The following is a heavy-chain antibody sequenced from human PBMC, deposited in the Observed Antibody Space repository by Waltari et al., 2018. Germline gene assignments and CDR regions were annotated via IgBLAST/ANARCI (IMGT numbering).Heavy chain of an antibody. Sequence: QVQLVESGGGVVQPGRSLRLSCAVSGFTFSSYGMPWVRQAPGKGLEWVAVIWYDGSNKYYADSVKGRFTISRDNSKNTLYLQMNSLRAEDTAVYYCAREGNNRGSRDFDYWGQGTLVTVSS. J-gene: IGHJ4*02. D-gene: IGHD7-27*01. CDR3: AREGNNRGSRDFDY. CDR2: IWYDGSNK. CDR1: GFTFSSYG. V-gene: IGHV3-33*01.